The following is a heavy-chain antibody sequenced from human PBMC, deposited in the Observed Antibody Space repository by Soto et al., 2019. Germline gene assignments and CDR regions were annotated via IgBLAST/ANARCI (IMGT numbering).Heavy chain of an antibody. V-gene: IGHV1-18*01. J-gene: IGHJ5*02. CDR1: GYTFTSHG. Sequence: PSVKDSCKASGYTFTSHGIRWMRQAPGQGLEWMGWISTYNGHTNYAQKLQGRVTMTTDTSTSTAYMELRSLRSDDTAVYYCARDGSRLNWSDPWGQGTLVTVSS. D-gene: IGHD5-12*01. CDR2: ISTYNGHT. CDR3: ARDGSRLNWSDP.